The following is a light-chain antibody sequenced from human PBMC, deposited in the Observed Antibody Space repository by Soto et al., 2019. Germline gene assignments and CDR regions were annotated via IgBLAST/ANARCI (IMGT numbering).Light chain of an antibody. Sequence: QSALTQPASVSGSPGQSITISCTGTSSDVGGYNYVSWYQQHPGKAPKLMIYEVSNRPSGVSNRFSGSKSGNTASLTISGPQAEDEADYYCSSYTSSSTLFYVFGTGTKVTV. J-gene: IGLJ1*01. CDR1: SSDVGGYNY. CDR2: EVS. CDR3: SSYTSSSTLFYV. V-gene: IGLV2-14*01.